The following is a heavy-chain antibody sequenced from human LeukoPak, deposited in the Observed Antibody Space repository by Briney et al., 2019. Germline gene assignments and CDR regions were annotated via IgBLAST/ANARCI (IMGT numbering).Heavy chain of an antibody. J-gene: IGHJ4*02. CDR3: ARGRYDVLAGYRPPYFDY. D-gene: IGHD3-9*01. Sequence: GGSLRLSCAGSGYSFSDYEMNWVRQAPGRGLEWVAYIWSSGTVTHYTDSVKDRFTISRDNGKNSLFLQMNGLRAEDTAVYYCARGRYDVLAGYRPPYFDYWGQGTLVTVSS. CDR1: GYSFSDYE. V-gene: IGHV3-48*03. CDR2: IWSSGTVT.